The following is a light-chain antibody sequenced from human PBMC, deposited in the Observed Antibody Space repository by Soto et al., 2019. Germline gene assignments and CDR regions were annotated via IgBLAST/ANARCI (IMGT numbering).Light chain of an antibody. Sequence: QSALTQPASVSGSPGQSITISCTGTSSDVGAYKYVSWYQQHPGKVPKLIIYGVSNRPSGVSNRFSGSKSGNTAFLTISGLQPEDEADYYCCSFTGTTTLDVFGTGTKLTVL. V-gene: IGLV2-14*03. CDR1: SSDVGAYKY. CDR3: CSFTGTTTLDV. J-gene: IGLJ1*01. CDR2: GVS.